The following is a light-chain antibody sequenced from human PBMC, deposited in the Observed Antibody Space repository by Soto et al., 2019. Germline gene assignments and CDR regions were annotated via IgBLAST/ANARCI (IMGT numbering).Light chain of an antibody. CDR2: DAS. V-gene: IGKV3-11*01. CDR1: HSVSSK. J-gene: IGKJ5*01. Sequence: EIVMTQSPATLSVSPGERATLSCRASHSVSSKLAWYQQKAGQAPRLLIYDASSRPTDIPARFSGSGSGTGFTLTISSLEPEDFALYDCQQRSNWPITTGLGTRLEI. CDR3: QQRSNWPIT.